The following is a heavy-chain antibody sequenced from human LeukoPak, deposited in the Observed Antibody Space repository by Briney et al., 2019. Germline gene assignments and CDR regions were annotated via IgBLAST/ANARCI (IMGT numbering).Heavy chain of an antibody. J-gene: IGHJ2*01. Sequence: GGSLRLSCAASGFTFSNAWMSWVRQAPGKGLEWVGRIKSKTDGGTTDYAAPVKGRFTISRDDSKNTLYLQMNSLKTEDTAVYYCTTSYTVVTPWYFDLWGRGTLVTVSS. CDR1: GFTFSNAW. D-gene: IGHD4-23*01. CDR3: TTSYTVVTPWYFDL. CDR2: IKSKTDGGTT. V-gene: IGHV3-15*01.